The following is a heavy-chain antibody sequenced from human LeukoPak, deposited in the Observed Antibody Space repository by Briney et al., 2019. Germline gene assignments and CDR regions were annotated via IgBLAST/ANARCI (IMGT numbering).Heavy chain of an antibody. CDR1: GFTFSDYY. Sequence: PGGSLRLSCAASGFTFSDYYMSWIRQTPGKGLEWVSYISSSGSTKDYADSAKGRFTITRDNAKNSLYLQMNTLRAEDTAVYYCVRFADTYYYDSSGWPDYWGQGTLVTVSS. D-gene: IGHD3-22*01. CDR3: VRFADTYYYDSSGWPDY. J-gene: IGHJ4*02. V-gene: IGHV3-11*01. CDR2: ISSSGSTK.